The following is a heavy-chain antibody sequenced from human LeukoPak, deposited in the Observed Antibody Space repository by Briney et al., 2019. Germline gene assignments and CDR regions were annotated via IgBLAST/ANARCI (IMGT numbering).Heavy chain of an antibody. Sequence: PGGSLRLSCAASGFTFSSYSMNWVRQAPGKGLEWVSSISSSSSYIYYADSVKGRFTISRDNAKSSLYPQMNSLRAEDTAVYYCAREGGAYYDSSGYYFFDYWGQGTLVTVSS. CDR2: ISSSSSYI. D-gene: IGHD3-22*01. V-gene: IGHV3-21*01. CDR3: AREGGAYYDSSGYYFFDY. CDR1: GFTFSSYS. J-gene: IGHJ4*02.